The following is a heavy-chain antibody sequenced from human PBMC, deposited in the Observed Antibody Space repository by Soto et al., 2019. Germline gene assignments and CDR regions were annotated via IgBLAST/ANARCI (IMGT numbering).Heavy chain of an antibody. CDR2: ISGSGTTT. J-gene: IGHJ4*02. V-gene: IGHV3-11*01. CDR3: AKSRSRDFDY. D-gene: IGHD3-10*01. CDR1: EFSFSAQY. Sequence: GGSLRLSCAASEFSFSAQYMTWIRQAPGKGLEWVSYISGSGTTTHYTDSVKGRFTVSRDNAKNSVYLQMNSLRAEDTAVYYCAKSRSRDFDYWGQGTLVTVSS.